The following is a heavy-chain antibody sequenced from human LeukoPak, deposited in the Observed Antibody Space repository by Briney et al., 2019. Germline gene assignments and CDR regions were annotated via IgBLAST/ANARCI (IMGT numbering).Heavy chain of an antibody. J-gene: IGHJ4*02. CDR1: GFTFSSYS. CDR3: ARGGYDILTGYYKVDY. D-gene: IGHD3-9*01. CDR2: ISSSSSYI. V-gene: IGHV3-21*01. Sequence: GGSLRLSCAASGFTFSSYSMNWVRQAPGKGPEWVSSISSSSSYIYYADSVKGRFTISRDNAKNSPYLQMNSLRAEDTAVYYCARGGYDILTGYYKVDYWGQGTLVTVSS.